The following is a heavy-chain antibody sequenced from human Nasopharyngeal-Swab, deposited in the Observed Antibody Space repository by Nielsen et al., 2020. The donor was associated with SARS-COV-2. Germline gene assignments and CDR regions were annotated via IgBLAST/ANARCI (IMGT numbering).Heavy chain of an antibody. D-gene: IGHD5-24*01. V-gene: IGHV4-34*01. Sequence: LETLSLTCAVYGGSFSDFHWSWVRQPPGKELEWIGEINHSGSTNYNPSLKSRVTISVDTSKNQFYLKLNSVTAADTAVYYCASSGWLHPFDNWGPGTLVTVSS. CDR3: ASSGWLHPFDN. CDR1: GGSFSDFH. CDR2: INHSGST. J-gene: IGHJ4*02.